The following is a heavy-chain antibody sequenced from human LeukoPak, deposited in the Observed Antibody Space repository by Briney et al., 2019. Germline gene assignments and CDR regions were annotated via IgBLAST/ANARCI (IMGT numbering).Heavy chain of an antibody. Sequence: PSETLSLTCAVYGGSFSGYYWSWIRQPPGKGLEWIGEINHSGSTNYNPSLKSRVTISVDTSKNQLSLKLRYVTAADTAVYYCARKDNLYGEFDYWGQGTLVTVSS. CDR3: ARKDNLYGEFDY. D-gene: IGHD4-17*01. J-gene: IGHJ4*02. CDR2: INHSGST. V-gene: IGHV4-34*01. CDR1: GGSFSGYY.